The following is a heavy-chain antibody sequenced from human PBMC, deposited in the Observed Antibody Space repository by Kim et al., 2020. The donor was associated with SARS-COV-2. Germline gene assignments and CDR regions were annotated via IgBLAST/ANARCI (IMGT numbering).Heavy chain of an antibody. J-gene: IGHJ4*02. CDR1: GGTFSSYA. Sequence: SVKVSCKASGGTFSSYAISWVRQAPGQGLEWMGRIIPILGIANYAQKFQGRVTITADKSTSTAYMELSSLRSEDTAVYYCASRPYYYDSSGYYYFDYWGQGTLVTVSS. CDR2: IIPILGIA. D-gene: IGHD3-22*01. CDR3: ASRPYYYDSSGYYYFDY. V-gene: IGHV1-69*04.